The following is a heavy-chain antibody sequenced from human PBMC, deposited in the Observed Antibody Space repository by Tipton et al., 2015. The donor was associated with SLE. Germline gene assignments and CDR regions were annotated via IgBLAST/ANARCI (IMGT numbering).Heavy chain of an antibody. J-gene: IGHJ2*01. Sequence: TLSLTCTVSGGSISSSNYYWGWIRQPPGKGLEWIGSIYYSGSTYYNPSLKSRVTISVDTSKNQFSLKLSSVTAADTAVYYCARGDSSGWYNWYFDLWGRGTLVTVSS. CDR3: ARGDSSGWYNWYFDL. D-gene: IGHD6-19*01. CDR2: IYYSGST. V-gene: IGHV4-39*07. CDR1: GGSISSSNYY.